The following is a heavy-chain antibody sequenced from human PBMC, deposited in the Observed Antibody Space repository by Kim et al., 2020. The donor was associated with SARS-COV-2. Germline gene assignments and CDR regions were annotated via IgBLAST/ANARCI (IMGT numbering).Heavy chain of an antibody. Sequence: SETLSLTCTVSGVSIGSHSWGWVRQPPGESLEWIATLHSNGNTYYNTSLQSRVTISVDTSKRQFSLNLRSVTAADTAVYYCARQPTGYPNWFDSWGQGT. CDR1: GVSIGSHS. CDR3: ARQPTGYPNWFDS. J-gene: IGHJ5*01. V-gene: IGHV4-39*01. D-gene: IGHD3-9*01. CDR2: LHSNGNT.